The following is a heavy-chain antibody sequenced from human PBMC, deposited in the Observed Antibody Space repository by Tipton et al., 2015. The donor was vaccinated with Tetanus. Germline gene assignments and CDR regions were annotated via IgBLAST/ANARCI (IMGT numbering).Heavy chain of an antibody. CDR1: GVSIADNTNY. J-gene: IGHJ4*02. V-gene: IGHV4-39*01. CDR2: IYFSGDT. CDR3: ARHSSGYFTFFDY. D-gene: IGHD3-22*01. Sequence: TPSLTCTVSGVSIADNTNYWGWIRQSPGKGLEWIGSIYFSGDTYSNPSLKSRATISVDTSRNQFSLRLSSLTAADTAVYYCARHSSGYFTFFDYWGQGTLVTASS.